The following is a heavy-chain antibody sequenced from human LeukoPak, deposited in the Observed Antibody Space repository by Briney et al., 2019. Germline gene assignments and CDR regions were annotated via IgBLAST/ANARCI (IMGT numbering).Heavy chain of an antibody. CDR1: GFTFSSYA. V-gene: IGHV3-30*04. CDR2: ISYDGSNK. J-gene: IGHJ5*02. Sequence: GGSLRLSCAASGFTFSSYAMHWVRQAPGKGLEWVAVISYDGSNKYYADSVKGRFTISRDNSKNTLYLQMNSLRAEDTAVYYCARGGLAAFIDPWGQGTLVTVSS. CDR3: ARGGLAAFIDP. D-gene: IGHD2-15*01.